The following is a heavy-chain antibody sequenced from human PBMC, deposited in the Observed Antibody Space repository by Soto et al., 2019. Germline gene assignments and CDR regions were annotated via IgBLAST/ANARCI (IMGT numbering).Heavy chain of an antibody. D-gene: IGHD4-17*01. J-gene: IGHJ5*02. CDR3: ASHYGDNGWFDP. CDR2: ITSSSSSI. Sequence: GGSLRLSCAASGFTFSAYNMNWVRQPPGKGLEWVSSITSSSSSIYYADSLKGRFTIPRDNAKNSLYPQMNSLRAEDTAVYYCASHYGDNGWFDPWGQGTPVTVSS. CDR1: GFTFSAYN. V-gene: IGHV3-21*06.